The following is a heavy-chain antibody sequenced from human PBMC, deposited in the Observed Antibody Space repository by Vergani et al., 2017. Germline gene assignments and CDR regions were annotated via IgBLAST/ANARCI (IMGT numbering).Heavy chain of an antibody. CDR3: AREVAMGPLGRRSHGY. D-gene: IGHD5-12*01. Sequence: QVQLVQSGAEVKKPGSSVKVSCKASGGTFSSYTISWVRQAPGQGLEWMGRIIPILGTANYAQKFQGRVTITADESTSTAYMELSSLRSEDTAVYYCAREVAMGPLGRRSHGYWGQGTLVTVSS. V-gene: IGHV1-69*08. J-gene: IGHJ4*02. CDR2: IIPILGTA. CDR1: GGTFSSYT.